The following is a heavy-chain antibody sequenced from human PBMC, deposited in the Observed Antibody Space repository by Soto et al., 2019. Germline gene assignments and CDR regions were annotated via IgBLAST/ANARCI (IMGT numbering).Heavy chain of an antibody. CDR2: IYHSGST. Sequence: SETLSLTCAVSGGSISSGGYSWSWIRQPPGKGLEWIGYIYHSGSTYYNPSLKSRVTISVDTSKNQFSLKLSSVTAADTAVYYCARDLPYGSGSFGYYYGMDAWGQGTTVT. CDR3: ARDLPYGSGSFGYYYGMDA. V-gene: IGHV4-30-2*01. J-gene: IGHJ6*02. CDR1: GGSISSGGYS. D-gene: IGHD3-10*01.